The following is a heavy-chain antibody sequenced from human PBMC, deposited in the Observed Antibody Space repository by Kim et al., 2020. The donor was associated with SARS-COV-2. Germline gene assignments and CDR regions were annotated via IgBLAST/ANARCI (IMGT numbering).Heavy chain of an antibody. J-gene: IGHJ5*02. Sequence: GGSLRLSCAASGFTFSSYAMSWVRQAPGKGLEWVSAISGSGGSTYYADSVKGRFTISRDNSKNTLYLQMNSLRAEDTAVYYCAKPLPLVVVIKNWFDPWGQGTLVTVSS. CDR3: AKPLPLVVVIKNWFDP. D-gene: IGHD3-22*01. V-gene: IGHV3-23*01. CDR2: ISGSGGST. CDR1: GFTFSSYA.